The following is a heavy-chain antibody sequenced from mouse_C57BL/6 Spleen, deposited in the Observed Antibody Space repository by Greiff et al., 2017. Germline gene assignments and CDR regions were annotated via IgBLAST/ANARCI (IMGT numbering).Heavy chain of an antibody. CDR2: IDPSDSYT. CDR3: SCDYYLSNYLGY. CDR1: GYTFTSYW. J-gene: IGHJ2*01. V-gene: IGHV1-69*01. D-gene: IGHD1-1*01. Sequence: QVQLQQPGAELVMPGASVKLSCKASGYTFTSYWMHWVKQRPGQGLEWIGEIDPSDSYTNYNQKLEGKSTMTLDKSSNTVYMQLSSLTSEDSAVYYCSCDYYLSNYLGYWGQGTTLTVSS.